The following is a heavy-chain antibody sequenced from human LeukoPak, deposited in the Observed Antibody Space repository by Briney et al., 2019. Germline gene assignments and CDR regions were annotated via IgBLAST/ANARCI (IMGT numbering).Heavy chain of an antibody. CDR2: INPNSGGT. CDR3: AREYYYDSSGYPFDY. J-gene: IGHJ4*02. V-gene: IGHV1-2*02. D-gene: IGHD3-22*01. CDR1: GYSFATYD. Sequence: GASVKVSCKASGYSFATYDISWVRQAPGQELEWMGWINPNSGGTNYAQKFQGRVTMTRDTSISTAYMELSRLRSDDTAVYYCAREYYYDSSGYPFDYWGQGTLVTVSS.